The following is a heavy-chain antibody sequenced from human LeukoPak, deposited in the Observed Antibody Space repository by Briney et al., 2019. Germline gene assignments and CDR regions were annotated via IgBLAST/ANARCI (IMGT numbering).Heavy chain of an antibody. CDR1: GGSISSSNW. J-gene: IGHJ5*02. Sequence: SGTLSLTCAVSGGSISSSNWWSWVRQPPGKGLEWIGEIYHSGSTNYNPSLKSRVTISVDKSKNQFSLKLSSVTAADTAVYYCARAQNDILTGYYTGWFDPWGQGTLVTVSS. D-gene: IGHD3-9*01. CDR3: ARAQNDILTGYYTGWFDP. CDR2: IYHSGST. V-gene: IGHV4-4*02.